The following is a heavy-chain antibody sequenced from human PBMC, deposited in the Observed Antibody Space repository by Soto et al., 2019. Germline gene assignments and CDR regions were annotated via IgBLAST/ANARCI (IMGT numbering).Heavy chain of an antibody. V-gene: IGHV4-4*02. J-gene: IGHJ6*04. Sequence: SETLSRTCAVSCGSISSSNWWSWVRQPPWKGLEWIGEIYHSGITNYSPSLKSRVTISVDKSKNQFSLKLSSVTAADTAVYYCERGWEYSGSEDFYCMELWGKGPKVTGSS. D-gene: IGHD5-12*01. CDR2: IYHSGIT. CDR1: CGSISSSNW. CDR3: ERGWEYSGSEDFYCMEL.